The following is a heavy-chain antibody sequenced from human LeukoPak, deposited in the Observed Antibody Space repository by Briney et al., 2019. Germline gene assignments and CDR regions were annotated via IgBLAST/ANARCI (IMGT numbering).Heavy chain of an antibody. CDR2: ISISGSTI. CDR3: ARGGVSGYDQILDY. D-gene: IGHD5-12*01. V-gene: IGHV3-48*03. Sequence: GGSLRLSCAASGFTFSNYEMNWVRQAPGKGLEWVSYISISGSTISYADSVKGRFTISRDNAKNSLYLQMNSLRAEDTAVYYCARGGVSGYDQILDYWGQGTLVTVSS. CDR1: GFTFSNYE. J-gene: IGHJ4*02.